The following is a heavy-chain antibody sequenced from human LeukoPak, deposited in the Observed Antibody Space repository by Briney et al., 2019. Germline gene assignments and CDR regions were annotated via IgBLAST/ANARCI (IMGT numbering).Heavy chain of an antibody. D-gene: IGHD3-3*01. CDR3: ARVVTIFGVVINNWFDP. V-gene: IGHV1-18*01. J-gene: IGHJ5*02. CDR2: ISAYNGNT. CDR1: GYTFTSYG. Sequence: GASVKVSCKASGYTFTSYGISWVRQAPGQGLEWMGWISAYNGNTNYAQKLQGRVTMTTDTSTSTAYMELSRLRSDDTAVYYCARVVTIFGVVINNWFDPWGQGTLVTVSS.